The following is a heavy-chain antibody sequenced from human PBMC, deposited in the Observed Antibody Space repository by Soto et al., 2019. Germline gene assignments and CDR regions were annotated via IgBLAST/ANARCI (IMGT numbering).Heavy chain of an antibody. CDR3: AKPENYDSSGFDAFDI. CDR2: ISYDGSNK. CDR1: GFTFSSYG. D-gene: IGHD3-22*01. J-gene: IGHJ3*02. V-gene: IGHV3-30*18. Sequence: GGSLRLSCAASGFTFSSYGMHWVRQAPGKGLEWVAVISYDGSNKYYADSVKGRFTISRDNSKNTLYLQMNSLRAEDTAVYYCAKPENYDSSGFDAFDIWGQGTMVTVSS.